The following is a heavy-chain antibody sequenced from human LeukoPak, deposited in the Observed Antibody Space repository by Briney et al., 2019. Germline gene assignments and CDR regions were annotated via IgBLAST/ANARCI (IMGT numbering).Heavy chain of an antibody. CDR3: ARGPNDFWSGYYNWFDP. V-gene: IGHV4-34*01. D-gene: IGHD3-3*01. CDR2: INHSGST. Sequence: SETLSLTCADYGGSFSGYYWSWIRQPPGKGLEWIGEINHSGSTNYNPSLKSRVTISVETSKNQFSLKLSSVTAADTAVYYCARGPNDFWSGYYNWFDPWGQGTLVTVSS. CDR1: GGSFSGYY. J-gene: IGHJ5*02.